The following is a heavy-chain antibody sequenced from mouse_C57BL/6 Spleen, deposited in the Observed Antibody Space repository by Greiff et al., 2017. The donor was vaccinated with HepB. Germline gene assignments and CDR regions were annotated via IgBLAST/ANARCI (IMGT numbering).Heavy chain of an antibody. CDR1: GFNIKNTY. J-gene: IGHJ2*01. D-gene: IGHD2-1*01. V-gene: IGHV14-3*01. CDR2: IDPANGNT. Sequence: LVESVAELVRPGASVKLSCTASGFNIKNTYMPWVKQRPEQGLEWIGRIDPANGNTKYAPKFQGKATITADTSSNPAYLQLSSLTSEDTAIYYCARNGNYCLFDYWGQGTTLTVSS. CDR3: ARNGNYCLFDY.